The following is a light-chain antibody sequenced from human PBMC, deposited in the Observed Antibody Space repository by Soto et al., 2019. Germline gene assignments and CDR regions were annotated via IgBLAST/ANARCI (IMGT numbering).Light chain of an antibody. CDR1: QSISNW. CDR3: QQYNSYSPEWT. CDR2: KAS. V-gene: IGKV1-5*03. Sequence: DIQMTQSPSTLPASVGDRVTITCRASQSISNWLAWYQQKPGKAPKLLIYKASSLESGVPSRFSGSGSGTEFTLTISSLQPDDFATYYCQQYNSYSPEWTFGQGTKVDIK. J-gene: IGKJ1*01.